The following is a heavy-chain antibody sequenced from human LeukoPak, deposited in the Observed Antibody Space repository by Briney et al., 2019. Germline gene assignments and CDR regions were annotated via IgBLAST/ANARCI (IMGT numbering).Heavy chain of an antibody. Sequence: ASVKVSCKASGYTFTSYDINWVRQAPGQGLEWMGIINPSGGSTSYAQKFQGRVTMTRDTSTSTVYMELSSLRSEDTAVYYCARGYTAMVLYYYYYMDVWGKGTTVTISS. V-gene: IGHV1-46*01. CDR3: ARGYTAMVLYYYYYMDV. D-gene: IGHD5-18*01. CDR2: INPSGGST. CDR1: GYTFTSYD. J-gene: IGHJ6*03.